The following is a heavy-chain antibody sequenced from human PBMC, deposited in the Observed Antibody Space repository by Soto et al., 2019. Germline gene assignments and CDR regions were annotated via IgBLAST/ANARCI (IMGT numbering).Heavy chain of an antibody. J-gene: IGHJ6*02. CDR3: ARFVRACSGTTCHTRADV. Sequence: XQSLTLPWTVASGSVSSDPNYWSWIRQPLGSLLEWIGFIYSSGSTNYNPSLKSRVTMSVDTSKNQFSPKLRSVIVADTAVYHCARFVRACSGTTCHTRADVRGQGTTVTISS. CDR2: IYSSGST. V-gene: IGHV4-61*01. CDR1: SGSVSSDPNY. D-gene: IGHD2-15*01.